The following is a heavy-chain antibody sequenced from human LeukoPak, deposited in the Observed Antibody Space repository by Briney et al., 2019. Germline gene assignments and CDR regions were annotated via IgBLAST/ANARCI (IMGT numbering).Heavy chain of an antibody. CDR2: IWYDGSNK. V-gene: IGHV3-33*01. J-gene: IGHJ5*02. D-gene: IGHD3-10*01. Sequence: GGSLRLSCAASGFTFSSYGMHWVRQAPGKGLEWVAVIWYDGSNKYYADSVKGRSTISRDNSKNTLYLQMNSLRAEDTAVYYCARDRGNSRFDPWGQGTLVTVSS. CDR3: ARDRGNSRFDP. CDR1: GFTFSSYG.